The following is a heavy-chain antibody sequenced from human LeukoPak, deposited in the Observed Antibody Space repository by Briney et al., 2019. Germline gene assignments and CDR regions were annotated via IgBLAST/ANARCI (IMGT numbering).Heavy chain of an antibody. CDR1: GFSLSTSGVG. D-gene: IGHD3-22*01. V-gene: IGHV2-5*02. J-gene: IGHJ3*02. CDR2: IYWDDDK. CDR3: AHSEEVGYYYDSSGYYRTDAFDI. Sequence: SGPTLVKPTQTLTLTCTFSGFSLSTSGVGVGWIRQPPGKALEWLALIYWDDDKRYSPSLKSRLTITKDTSKNQVVLTMTNMDPVDTATYYCAHSEEVGYYYDSSGYYRTDAFDIWGQGTMVTVSS.